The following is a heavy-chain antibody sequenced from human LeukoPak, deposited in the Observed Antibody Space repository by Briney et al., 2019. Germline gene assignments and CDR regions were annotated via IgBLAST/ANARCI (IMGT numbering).Heavy chain of an antibody. V-gene: IGHV1-46*01. D-gene: IGHD3-22*01. CDR1: GYTFTSYY. CDR3: ARGFYYYDSSGYLDDY. J-gene: IGHJ4*02. Sequence: GASVKVSCKASGYTFTSYYMHWARQAPGQGLEWMGIINPSGGSTSYAQKFQGRVTMTRDTSTSTVYMELSSLRSEDTAVYYCARGFYYYDSSGYLDDYWGQGTLVTVSS. CDR2: INPSGGST.